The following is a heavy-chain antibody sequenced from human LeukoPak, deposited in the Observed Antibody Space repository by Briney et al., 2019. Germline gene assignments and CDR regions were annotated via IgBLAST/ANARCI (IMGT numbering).Heavy chain of an antibody. J-gene: IGHJ4*02. D-gene: IGHD1-14*01. Sequence: PSETLSLTCSVSGGSISSYYWSFIRQPPGKGLEWIGYVYYSGCTNYNPSLKSRVTISVDTSKNQFPLKLSSVTAADTAVYYCARHYISGYFFDYWGQGTLVTVSS. CDR2: VYYSGCT. CDR1: GGSISSYY. V-gene: IGHV4-59*08. CDR3: ARHYISGYFFDY.